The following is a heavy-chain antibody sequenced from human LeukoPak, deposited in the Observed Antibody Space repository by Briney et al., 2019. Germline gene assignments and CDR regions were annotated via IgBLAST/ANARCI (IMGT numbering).Heavy chain of an antibody. CDR2: IIPIFGTA. J-gene: IGHJ4*02. V-gene: IGHV1-69*05. Sequence: SVKVSCKASGGTFSSYAISWVRRAPGQGLEWMGGIIPIFGTANYAQKFQGRVTITTDESTSTAYMELSSLRSEDTAVYYCAREDARDYVWGSYRYDYWGQGTLVTVSS. CDR3: AREDARDYVWGSYRYDY. D-gene: IGHD3-16*02. CDR1: GGTFSSYA.